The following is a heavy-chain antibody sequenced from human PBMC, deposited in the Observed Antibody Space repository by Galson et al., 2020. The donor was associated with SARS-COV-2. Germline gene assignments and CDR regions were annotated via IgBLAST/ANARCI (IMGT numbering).Heavy chain of an antibody. D-gene: IGHD3-22*01. CDR1: GGSISSYY. Sequence: SETLSLTCTVSGGSISSYYWSWIRQPPGKGPEWLGYIYYSGSTNYNPSLKSRVTISVDTSKNQFSLKLSSVTAADTAVYYGARDSGYNWYFDLWGRGTLVTVSS. CDR3: ARDSGYNWYFDL. V-gene: IGHV4-59*01. J-gene: IGHJ2*01. CDR2: IYYSGST.